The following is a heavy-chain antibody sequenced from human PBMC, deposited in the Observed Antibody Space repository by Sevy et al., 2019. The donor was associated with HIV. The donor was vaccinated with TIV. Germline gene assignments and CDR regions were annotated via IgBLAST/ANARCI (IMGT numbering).Heavy chain of an antibody. D-gene: IGHD2-2*02. CDR2: TYHSGST. J-gene: IGHJ5*02. V-gene: IGHV4-38-2*01. Sequence: SETLSLTCAVSGYSISSGYYWGWIRQPPGKGLEWIGSTYHSGSTYYNPSLKSRVTISVDTSRNQFSLKLSSVTAADTAVDYCARQSGDIVVVPAAIFPWFDPWGQGTLVTVSS. CDR1: GYSISSGYY. CDR3: ARQSGDIVVVPAAIFPWFDP.